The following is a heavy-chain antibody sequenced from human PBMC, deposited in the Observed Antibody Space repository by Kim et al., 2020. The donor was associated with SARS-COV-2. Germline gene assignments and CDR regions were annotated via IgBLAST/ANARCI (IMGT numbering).Heavy chain of an antibody. J-gene: IGHJ5*02. CDR1: GFTFSNYA. Sequence: GGSLRLSCAASGFTFSNYAMSWVRQAPGKGLEWVSGITKSADSTYYVDSVKGRFTISRDNSKNTLYLQMNSLRAEDTAVYYCAKGTRQPGDPWGQGTLVTVSS. CDR3: AKGTRQPGDP. V-gene: IGHV3-23*01. CDR2: ITKSADST. D-gene: IGHD6-13*01.